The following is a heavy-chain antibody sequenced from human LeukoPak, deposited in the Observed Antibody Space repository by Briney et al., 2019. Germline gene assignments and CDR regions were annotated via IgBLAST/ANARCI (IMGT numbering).Heavy chain of an antibody. J-gene: IGHJ1*01. CDR2: ISAYNGNT. CDR3: AREVAAAGTANFQH. Sequence: ASVKVSCKASGYTFTSYGISWVRQAPGQGLERMGWISAYNGNTNYAQKLQGRVTMTTDTSTSTAYMELRSLRSDDTAVYYCAREVAAAGTANFQHWGQGTLVTVSS. V-gene: IGHV1-18*01. D-gene: IGHD6-13*01. CDR1: GYTFTSYG.